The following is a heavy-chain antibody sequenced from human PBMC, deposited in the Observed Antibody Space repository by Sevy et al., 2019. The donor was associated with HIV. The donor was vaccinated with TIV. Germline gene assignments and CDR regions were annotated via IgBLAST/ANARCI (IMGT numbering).Heavy chain of an antibody. J-gene: IGHJ6*02. CDR2: IYYSGST. CDR3: ARDSGSITGTTAYYYYYGMDV. V-gene: IGHV4-59*01. Sequence: SETLSLTCTVSGGSISSYYWSWIRQPPGKGLEWIGYIYYSGSTNHNPSLKSRVTISVDTSKNQFSLKLSSVTAADTAVYYCARDSGSITGTTAYYYYYGMDVWGQGTTVTVSS. D-gene: IGHD1-7*01. CDR1: GGSISSYY.